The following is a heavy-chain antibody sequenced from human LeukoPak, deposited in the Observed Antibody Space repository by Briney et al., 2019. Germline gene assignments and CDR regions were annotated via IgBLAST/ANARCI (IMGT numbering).Heavy chain of an antibody. J-gene: IGHJ4*02. D-gene: IGHD3-22*01. CDR1: GGTFSSYT. V-gene: IGHV1-69*04. Sequence: PVASVKVSGKASGGTFSSYTISWVRQAPGQGLEWMGRIIPILGIANYAQKFQGRVTITADKSTSTAYMELSSLRSEDTAVYYCARDYYDSSGYFDYWGQGTLVTVSS. CDR3: ARDYYDSSGYFDY. CDR2: IIPILGIA.